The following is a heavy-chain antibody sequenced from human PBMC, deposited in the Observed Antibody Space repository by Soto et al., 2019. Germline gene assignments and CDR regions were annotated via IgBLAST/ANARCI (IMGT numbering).Heavy chain of an antibody. J-gene: IGHJ4*02. V-gene: IGHV4-61*01. CDR1: GGSVSSGSYY. D-gene: IGHD3-16*02. Sequence: QVQLQESGPGLVKPSETLSLTCTVSGGSVSSGSYYWSWIRQPPGKGLEWFGYIHYSGSTNYNPSLKSRVTISVDTSKNQCSLKLGSVTAADTAVYYCARDIEDEYVWGSYRTFAYRGQGTLVTVSS. CDR2: IHYSGST. CDR3: ARDIEDEYVWGSYRTFAY.